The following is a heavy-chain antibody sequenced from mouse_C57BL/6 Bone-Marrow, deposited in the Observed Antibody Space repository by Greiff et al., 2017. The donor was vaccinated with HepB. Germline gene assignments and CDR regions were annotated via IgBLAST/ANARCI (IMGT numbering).Heavy chain of an antibody. CDR3: ARNPPYYGSSPSFDY. J-gene: IGHJ2*01. CDR1: GYTFTSYW. Sequence: QVQLQQSGAELAKPGASVKLSCKASGYTFTSYWMHWVKQRPGQGLEWIGYINPSSGYTKYNQKFKDTATLTADKSSSTAYMQLSSLAYEDSAVYYCARNPPYYGSSPSFDYWGQGTTLTVSS. CDR2: INPSSGYT. D-gene: IGHD1-1*01. V-gene: IGHV1-7*01.